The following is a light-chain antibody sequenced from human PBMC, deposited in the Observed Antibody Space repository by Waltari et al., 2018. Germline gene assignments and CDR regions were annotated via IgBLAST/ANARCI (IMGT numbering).Light chain of an antibody. CDR2: KVS. J-gene: IGKJ3*01. V-gene: IGKV2-30*02. CDR3: MQPVRWPPG. CDR1: ESLVHNDGYIY. Sequence: VVLTQSPLSLPVTLGQPASISCRAPESLVHNDGYIYLNWFHQRPGQSPRRLFYKVSNRDFGVPDRFSASGSATDFTLNISRVEADDVGVYFCMQPVRWPPGFGPGTRVDIK.